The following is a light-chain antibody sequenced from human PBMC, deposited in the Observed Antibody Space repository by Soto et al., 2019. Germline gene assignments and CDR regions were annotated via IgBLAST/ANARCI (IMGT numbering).Light chain of an antibody. V-gene: IGKV3-20*01. CDR1: QSVSSSY. Sequence: EIVLTQSPGTLSLSPGERATLSCRASQSVSSSYLAWYQQKPGQAPRLLISGASSTATGIPDRFSGSGSGTGFTLTISRLEPEDFAVYYCQQYGSSLITFGQGTRLEIK. CDR3: QQYGSSLIT. J-gene: IGKJ5*01. CDR2: GAS.